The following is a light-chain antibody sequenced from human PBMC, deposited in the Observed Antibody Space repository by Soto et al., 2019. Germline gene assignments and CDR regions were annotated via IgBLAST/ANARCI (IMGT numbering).Light chain of an antibody. CDR3: SSYTSSSTRG. CDR2: DVS. J-gene: IGLJ1*01. CDR1: SSDVGGYNY. Sequence: QSVLTQPASVSGSPGQSITISCTGTSSDVGGYNYVSWYQQHPGKVPKLMIYDVSNRPSGVSYRFSGSKSGNTASLTISGLQADDEADYYCSSYTSSSTRGFGRGAKVTV. V-gene: IGLV2-14*03.